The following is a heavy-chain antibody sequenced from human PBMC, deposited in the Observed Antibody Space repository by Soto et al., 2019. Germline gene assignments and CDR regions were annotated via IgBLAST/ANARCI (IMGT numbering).Heavy chain of an antibody. J-gene: IGHJ4*02. Sequence: QVQLEESGGGLVKPGGSLRLSCAASGFTFSAVYMSWIRQAPNKGLEYISYISSSGTSANYADSVKGRFTISRDNAKNSLYLQMNSLRAEDTDVYYCARDRGAVTGQYCDYWGQGALVTVSS. CDR3: ARDRGAVTGQYCDY. CDR2: ISSSGTSA. V-gene: IGHV3-11*05. CDR1: GFTFSAVY. D-gene: IGHD6-19*01.